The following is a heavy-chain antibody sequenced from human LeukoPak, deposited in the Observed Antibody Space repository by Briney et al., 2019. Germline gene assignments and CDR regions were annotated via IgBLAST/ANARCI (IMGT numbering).Heavy chain of an antibody. CDR2: INHSGST. Sequence: PSETLSLTCAVYGGSFSGYYWSWIRQPPGKGLEWIGEINHSGSTNYNPSLESRVTISVDTSKNQFSLKLSSVTAADTAVYYCARRVRRSSGWYGLGAFDIWGQGTMVTVSS. D-gene: IGHD6-19*01. CDR1: GGSFSGYY. CDR3: ARRVRRSSGWYGLGAFDI. J-gene: IGHJ3*02. V-gene: IGHV4-34*01.